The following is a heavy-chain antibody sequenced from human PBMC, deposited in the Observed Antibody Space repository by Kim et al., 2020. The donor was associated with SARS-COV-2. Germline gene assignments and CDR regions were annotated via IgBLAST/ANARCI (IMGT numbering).Heavy chain of an antibody. CDR3: ARGRESWFGEFDGMDV. D-gene: IGHD3-10*01. Sequence: ASVKVSCKASGYTFTSYAMNWVRQAPGQGLEWMGWINTNTGNPTYAQGFTGRFVFSLDTSVSTAYLQNSSLKAEDAAVYYCARGRESWFGEFDGMDVCGQGTTVTVSS. CDR2: INTNTGNP. CDR1: GYTFTSYA. V-gene: IGHV7-4-1*02. J-gene: IGHJ6*02.